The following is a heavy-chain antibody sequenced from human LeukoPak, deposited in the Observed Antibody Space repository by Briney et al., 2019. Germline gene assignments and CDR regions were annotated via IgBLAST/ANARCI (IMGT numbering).Heavy chain of an antibody. CDR1: GGTFSSYA. V-gene: IGHV1-69*05. J-gene: IGHJ4*02. Sequence: ASVKVSCKASGGTFSSYAISWVRQAPGQGLEWMGRIIPIFGTANYAQKFQGRVTITTDESTSTAYMELSSLRSEDTAVYNCAREDAPYSSSWYYWGQGTLVTVSS. CDR3: AREDAPYSSSWYY. D-gene: IGHD6-13*01. CDR2: IIPIFGTA.